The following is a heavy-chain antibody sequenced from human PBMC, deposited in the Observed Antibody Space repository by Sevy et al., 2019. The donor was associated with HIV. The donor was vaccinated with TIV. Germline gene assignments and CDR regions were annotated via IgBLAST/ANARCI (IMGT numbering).Heavy chain of an antibody. D-gene: IGHD6-13*01. J-gene: IGHJ6*03. Sequence: SETLSLTCTVSGGSISSYYWSWIRQPPGKGLEWIGYIYYSGSTNYNPSLKSRVTISVDTSKNQFSLKLSSVTAADTAVYYCARGRQQLAHYYYYYYMDVWGKGTTVTVSS. CDR3: ARGRQQLAHYYYYYYMDV. CDR2: IYYSGST. V-gene: IGHV4-59*01. CDR1: GGSISSYY.